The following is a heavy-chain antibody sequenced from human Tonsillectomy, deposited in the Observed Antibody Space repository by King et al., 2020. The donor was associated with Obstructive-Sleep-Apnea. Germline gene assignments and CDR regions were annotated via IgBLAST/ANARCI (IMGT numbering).Heavy chain of an antibody. J-gene: IGHJ6*02. Sequence: VQLVESGGGLVKPGGSLRLSCAASGFSFSSYAMNWVRQAPGKGLEWVSSISRSSSYIYYADSVKGRFTISRDNAKNSLYLHLNSLRAEDTAVYYCARDYEDGDYAYYGMDVWGQGTTVTVSS. CDR1: GFSFSSYA. CDR3: ARDYEDGDYAYYGMDV. V-gene: IGHV3-21*01. CDR2: ISRSSSYI. D-gene: IGHD4-17*01.